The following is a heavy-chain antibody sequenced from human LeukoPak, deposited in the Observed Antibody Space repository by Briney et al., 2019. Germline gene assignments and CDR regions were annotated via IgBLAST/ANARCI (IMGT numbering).Heavy chain of an antibody. D-gene: IGHD3-3*01. V-gene: IGHV3-15*01. CDR2: IKSKTDGGTT. CDR1: GFTFSNAW. J-gene: IGHJ6*03. CDR3: AKRNEINTIFGVVINFMDV. Sequence: GGSLRLSCAASGFTFSNAWMSWVRQAPGKGLEWVGRIKSKTDGGTTDYADPVKGRFTISRDISKNTLYLQMNSLRAEDTAIYYCAKRNEINTIFGVVINFMDVWGKGTTVTVSS.